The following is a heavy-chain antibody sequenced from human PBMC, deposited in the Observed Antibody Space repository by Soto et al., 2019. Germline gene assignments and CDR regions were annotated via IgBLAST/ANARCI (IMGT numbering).Heavy chain of an antibody. J-gene: IGHJ6*02. CDR1: GGTFSSYT. CDR3: ARRISGSYSAFYYYGMDV. D-gene: IGHD1-26*01. CDR2: IIPILGIA. V-gene: IGHV1-69*02. Sequence: QVQLVQSGAEVKKPGSSVKVSCKASGGTFSSYTISWVRQAPGQGLEWMGRIIPILGIANYAQKFQGRVTITEDKSTSTAYMELSSLRSEDTAVYYCARRISGSYSAFYYYGMDVWGQGTTVTVSS.